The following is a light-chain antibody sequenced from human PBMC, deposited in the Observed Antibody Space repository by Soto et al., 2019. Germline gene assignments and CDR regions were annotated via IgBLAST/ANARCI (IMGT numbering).Light chain of an antibody. CDR3: LQYNNRPPYT. CDR1: QSISTN. CDR2: GAS. V-gene: IGKV3-15*01. Sequence: ETVMTQSPATLSVSPGESVTLSCRASQSISTNLAWYQQRPGQAPRLLIYGASRRATDIPARFSGSGSRIEFTLTLSSLQSEDFAVYYCLQYNNRPPYTFGQGTQLEIK. J-gene: IGKJ2*01.